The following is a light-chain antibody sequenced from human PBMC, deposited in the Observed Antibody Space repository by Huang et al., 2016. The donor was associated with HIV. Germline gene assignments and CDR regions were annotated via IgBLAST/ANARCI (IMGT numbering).Light chain of an antibody. Sequence: EIVMTQSPATLSVSPGVRATLSCRASQRVSSNLACYQQKPGQAPRLLIYAASTRATGIPARFSGSGSGTEFTLTISSLQSEDFAVYYCQQYNNWPRTFGQGTKVEIK. J-gene: IGKJ1*01. CDR2: AAS. CDR3: QQYNNWPRT. CDR1: QRVSSN. V-gene: IGKV3-15*01.